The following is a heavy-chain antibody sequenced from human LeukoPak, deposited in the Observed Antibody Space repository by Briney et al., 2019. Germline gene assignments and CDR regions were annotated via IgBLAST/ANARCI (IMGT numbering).Heavy chain of an antibody. CDR3: ATDYYDRSGYYTFDH. Sequence: HPGGSLRLSCAASGFAFRDYAMSWVRQAPGKGLESVSVISGGGATAHYTVSVKGRFTISRDNYKNTVSLQMNSLRAEGTAVYYCATDYYDRSGYYTFDHWGQGTQVTVSS. CDR2: ISGGGATA. CDR1: GFAFRDYA. D-gene: IGHD3-22*01. J-gene: IGHJ4*02. V-gene: IGHV3-23*01.